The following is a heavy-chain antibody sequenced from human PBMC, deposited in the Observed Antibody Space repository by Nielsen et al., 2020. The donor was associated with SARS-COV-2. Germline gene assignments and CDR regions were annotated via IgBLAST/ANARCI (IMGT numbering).Heavy chain of an antibody. Sequence: GGSLRLSCTASGFSFMTYNMRWVRQAPGKGLEWVAAILHYGGNVYHADSVKGRFTISRDNSRNTLYLQMNTLRPEDTAVYSCARDAYGDLIYGMDVWGRGTTVTVSS. CDR1: GFSFMTYN. V-gene: IGHV3-30*04. CDR2: ILHYGGNV. D-gene: IGHD4-17*01. J-gene: IGHJ6*02. CDR3: ARDAYGDLIYGMDV.